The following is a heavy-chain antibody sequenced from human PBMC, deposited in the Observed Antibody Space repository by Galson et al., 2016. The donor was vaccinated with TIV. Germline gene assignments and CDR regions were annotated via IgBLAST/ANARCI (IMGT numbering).Heavy chain of an antibody. Sequence: SVKVSCKASGDTFSNYAISWVRQAPGRGLEWMGRIIPILNIANYAQEFQGRVTITADESTSTVYMELNSLRSDDTVVYYCARGPAENYWGQGTLVTVSS. V-gene: IGHV1-69*04. J-gene: IGHJ4*02. CDR1: GDTFSNYA. CDR2: IIPILNIA. CDR3: ARGPAENY.